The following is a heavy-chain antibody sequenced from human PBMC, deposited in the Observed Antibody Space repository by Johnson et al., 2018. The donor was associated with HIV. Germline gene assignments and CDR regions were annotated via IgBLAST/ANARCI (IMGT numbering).Heavy chain of an antibody. J-gene: IGHJ3*02. D-gene: IGHD4-17*01. V-gene: IGHV3-30*02. CDR2: IRYDGNNK. CDR1: GVTFSSYG. Sequence: QVQLVESGGGVVQPGGSLRLSCAASGVTFSSYGMHWVRQAPGKGLAGVAFIRYDGNNKYYADSVKGRFTISRDNSKNTLFLQMNSLRAEDTAVYYCAKDHDYGDAFDIWGQGTMVTVSS. CDR3: AKDHDYGDAFDI.